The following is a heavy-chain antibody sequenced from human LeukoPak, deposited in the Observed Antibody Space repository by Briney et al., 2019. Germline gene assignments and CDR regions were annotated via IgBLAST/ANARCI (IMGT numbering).Heavy chain of an antibody. Sequence: SETLSLTCTVSGYSISSGYYWGWIRQPPGKGLEWIGSIYHSGSTYYNPSLKSRVTISVDTSKNQFSLKLSSVTAADTAVYYCARVGANWGPYYFDYWGQGTLVTVSS. D-gene: IGHD7-27*01. CDR3: ARVGANWGPYYFDY. CDR2: IYHSGST. V-gene: IGHV4-38-2*02. J-gene: IGHJ4*02. CDR1: GYSISSGYY.